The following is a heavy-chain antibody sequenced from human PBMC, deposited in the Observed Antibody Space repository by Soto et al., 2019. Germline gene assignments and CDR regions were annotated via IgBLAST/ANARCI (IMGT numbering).Heavy chain of an antibody. CDR3: AKYSTTWYVSLDS. CDR2: VSRSNSPR. V-gene: IGHV3-48*03. Sequence: LILSCVVSGLTFKDHEMSWVRQAPGKGLEWLAYVSRSNSPRYYAESVKGRFTISRDNAKNSLYLHMSSLRAEDTAIYYCAKYSTTWYVSLDSWGQGTPVTVS. J-gene: IGHJ4*02. D-gene: IGHD6-13*01. CDR1: GLTFKDHE.